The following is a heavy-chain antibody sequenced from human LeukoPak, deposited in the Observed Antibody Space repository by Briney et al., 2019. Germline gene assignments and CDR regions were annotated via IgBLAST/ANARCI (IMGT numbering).Heavy chain of an antibody. J-gene: IGHJ6*02. V-gene: IGHV3-48*01. Sequence: PGGALRLSCAASGFTFSSYSMTWVRQAPGKGLEWVSYISSSSSTIYYADSVKGRFTISRDNDKNSLYLQMNSLRAEDTAVYYCARVKQWLLYYYYYGMDVWGQGTTVTVSS. CDR1: GFTFSSYS. CDR3: ARVKQWLLYYYYYGMDV. CDR2: ISSSSSTI. D-gene: IGHD6-19*01.